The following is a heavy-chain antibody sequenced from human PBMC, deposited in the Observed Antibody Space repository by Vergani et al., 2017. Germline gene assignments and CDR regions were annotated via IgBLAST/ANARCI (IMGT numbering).Heavy chain of an antibody. CDR3: ASPRDNWNGNTPGSENTDDFDI. Sequence: QVQLVQSGAEVKKPGASVKVSCKASGYTFTSYGISWVRQAPGQGLEWMGWISAYNGNTNYAQKLQGRVTMTTETSTSTAYMELRSMRYDDTAVYNCASPRDNWNGNTPGSENTDDFDIWGQGTMVTVSS. V-gene: IGHV1-18*01. CDR1: GYTFTSYG. J-gene: IGHJ3*02. CDR2: ISAYNGNT. D-gene: IGHD1-20*01.